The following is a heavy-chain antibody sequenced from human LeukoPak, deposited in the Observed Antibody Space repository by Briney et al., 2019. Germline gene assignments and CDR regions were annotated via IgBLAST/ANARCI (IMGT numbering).Heavy chain of an antibody. CDR3: AREAGYIDY. J-gene: IGHJ4*02. D-gene: IGHD6-13*01. V-gene: IGHV3-11*04. CDR2: SSSSGNII. Sequence: GGSLRLSCAASGFTFSDFYMNWIRQAPGKGLEWVSYSSSSGNIIYYADSVRGRFTISRDNAKNSLYLQMNSLRAEDTGVYYCAREAGYIDYWGQGTLVSVSS. CDR1: GFTFSDFY.